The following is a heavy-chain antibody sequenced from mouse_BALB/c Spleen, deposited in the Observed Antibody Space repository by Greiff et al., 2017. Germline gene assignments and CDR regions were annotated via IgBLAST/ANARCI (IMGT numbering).Heavy chain of an antibody. V-gene: IGHV1S34*01. Sequence: LVKTGASVKISCKASGYSFTGYYMHWVKQSHGKSLEWIGYISCYNGATSYNQKFKGKATFTVDTSSSTAYMQFNSLTSEDSAVYYCARGYGNSYYYAMDYWGQGTSVTVSS. D-gene: IGHD2-10*02. CDR2: ISCYNGAT. CDR3: ARGYGNSYYYAMDY. CDR1: GYSFTGYY. J-gene: IGHJ4*01.